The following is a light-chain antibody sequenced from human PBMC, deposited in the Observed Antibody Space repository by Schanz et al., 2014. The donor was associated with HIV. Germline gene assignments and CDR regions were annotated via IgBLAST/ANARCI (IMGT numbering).Light chain of an antibody. J-gene: IGKJ3*01. CDR1: QSVTSRY. CDR2: DTS. Sequence: EIVLTQSPGTLSVSPGERATLSCRASQSVTSRYLAWYLQKPGQAPKLLIYDTSTRATGIPARFSGSRSGTDFTLTISRLEPEDFAVYYCQQYGSSPRFTFGPGTKVDIK. CDR3: QQYGSSPRFT. V-gene: IGKV3-20*01.